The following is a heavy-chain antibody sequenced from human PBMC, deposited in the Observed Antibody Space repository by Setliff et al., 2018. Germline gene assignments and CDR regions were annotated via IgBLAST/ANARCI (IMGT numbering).Heavy chain of an antibody. Sequence: SETLSLTCAVYGGSFSGYYWSWIRQPPGKGLEWIGEINHSGSTNYNPSLKSRVTISVDTSKNQFSLKLSSVTAADTAVYYCARHVWGCYRFYSWFDPWGQGTLVTVSS. J-gene: IGHJ5*02. V-gene: IGHV4-34*01. D-gene: IGHD3-16*02. CDR1: GGSFSGYY. CDR2: INHSGST. CDR3: ARHVWGCYRFYSWFDP.